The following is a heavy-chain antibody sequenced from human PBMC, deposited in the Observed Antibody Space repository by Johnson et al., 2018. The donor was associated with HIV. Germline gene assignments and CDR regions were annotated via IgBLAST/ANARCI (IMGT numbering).Heavy chain of an antibody. CDR1: GFTFSNYW. Sequence: VQLLESGGGLVQPGGSLRLSCAASGFTFSNYWMSWVRQAPGKGLEWVANINEDGSEEYYVDSMEGRFIISRDNAKNSLYLQIDSLRAEDTSVYYCARDGIYSSPWDAFDIWGQGTLVTVSS. CDR3: ARDGIYSSPWDAFDI. D-gene: IGHD6-19*01. CDR2: INEDGSEE. J-gene: IGHJ3*02. V-gene: IGHV3-7*05.